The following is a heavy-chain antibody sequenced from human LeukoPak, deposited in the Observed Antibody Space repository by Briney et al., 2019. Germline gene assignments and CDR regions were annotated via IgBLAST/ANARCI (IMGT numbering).Heavy chain of an antibody. J-gene: IGHJ5*02. Sequence: PGASVTVSCKASGGTFSTYSFSWVRQAPEKGLEGMGGRIPFSGAAKYAQKFQRRVPISTADSTSTAYLEIHSLRSEHTAVYYCAAGGPVVVREVVRETRWFDPWGQGTLVTVSS. D-gene: IGHD3-10*01. CDR1: GGTFSTYS. CDR2: RIPFSGAA. V-gene: IGHV1-69*16. CDR3: AAGGPVVVREVVRETRWFDP.